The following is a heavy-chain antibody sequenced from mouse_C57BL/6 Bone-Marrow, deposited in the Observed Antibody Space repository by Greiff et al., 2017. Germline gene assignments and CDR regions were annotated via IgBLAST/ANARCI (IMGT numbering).Heavy chain of an antibody. J-gene: IGHJ2*01. Sequence: QLQQSGAELARPGASVKLSCKASGYTFTSYGISWVKQRTGQGLEWIGEIYPRSGNTYYNEKFKGKATLTADKSSSTAYMELRSLTSEDSAVYFCARLRYYGSSYAGYWGQGTTLTVSS. V-gene: IGHV1-81*01. CDR2: IYPRSGNT. CDR3: ARLRYYGSSYAGY. D-gene: IGHD1-1*01. CDR1: GYTFTSYG.